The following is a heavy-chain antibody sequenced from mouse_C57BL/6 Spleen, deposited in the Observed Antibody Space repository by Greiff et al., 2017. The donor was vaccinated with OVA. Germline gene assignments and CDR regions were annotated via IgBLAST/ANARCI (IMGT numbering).Heavy chain of an antibody. CDR2: IVPGSGST. V-gene: IGHV1-9*01. Sequence: VQLQQSGAELVKPGASVKLPCKASGYTFTGYCMEWVKQRPGHGLEWIGEIVPGSGSTNYNEKFKGKATLTVDTSSSTAYMQLRSLTSEDTAVYYCATGSSAFLYFDFWGKGTTVTVSS. CDR3: ATGSSAFLYFDF. J-gene: IGHJ1*03. CDR1: GYTFTGYC. D-gene: IGHD1-1*01.